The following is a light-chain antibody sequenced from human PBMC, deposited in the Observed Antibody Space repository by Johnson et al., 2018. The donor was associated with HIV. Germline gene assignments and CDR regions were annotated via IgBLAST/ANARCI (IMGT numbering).Light chain of an antibody. Sequence: QAVLTQPPSVSAAPGQKVSISCSGNSSRIESNYVSWYQQLPGAAPKLLIVDNHTRPSGYPDRFSASKSGTSVTLGSTGLQTGDDADYYYGTWDSSLSNVFGTGTKVTVL. V-gene: IGLV1-51*01. CDR3: GTWDSSLSNV. CDR2: DNH. CDR1: SSRIESNY. J-gene: IGLJ1*01.